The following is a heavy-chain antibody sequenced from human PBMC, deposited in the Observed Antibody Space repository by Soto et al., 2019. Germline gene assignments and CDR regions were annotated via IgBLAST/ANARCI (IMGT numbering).Heavy chain of an antibody. J-gene: IGHJ4*02. CDR3: ARAGMATVSFFDY. V-gene: IGHV3-74*01. CDR1: GFTFSSYW. D-gene: IGHD4-4*01. CDR2: IHTDGIVT. Sequence: GGSLRLCCVASGFTFSSYWMHWVRQVPGKGLVWVSRIHTDGIVTNYADSVKGRFTISRDNAENTLYLQMNSLRDDDTAVYYCARAGMATVSFFDYWGQGTLVTVSS.